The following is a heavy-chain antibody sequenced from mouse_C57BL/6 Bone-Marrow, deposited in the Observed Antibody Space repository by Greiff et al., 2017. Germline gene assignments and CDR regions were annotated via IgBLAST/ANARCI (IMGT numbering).Heavy chain of an antibody. D-gene: IGHD2-12*01. CDR1: GYTFTSYT. CDR3: ARYDWPVAY. J-gene: IGHJ3*01. CDR2: ITPSSGYT. V-gene: IGHV1-4*01. Sequence: VQLVESGAELARPGASVKMSCKASGYTFTSYTMHWVKQRPGQGLEWIGYITPSSGYTTYTQKFKDKATLTADKSSSTAYMQLSSLTSGDSAVEYCARYDWPVAYWGQGTLVTGSA.